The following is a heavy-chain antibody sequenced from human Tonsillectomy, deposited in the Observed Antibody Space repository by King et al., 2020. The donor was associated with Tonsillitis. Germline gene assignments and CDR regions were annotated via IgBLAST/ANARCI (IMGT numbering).Heavy chain of an antibody. V-gene: IGHV3-30*18. Sequence: QLVQSGGGVVQPGRSLRLSCAASGFTFSSYGMHWVRQAPGKGLEWVAVISYDGSNKYYADSVKGRFTISRDNSKNTLYLQMNSLRAEDTAVYYCAKEKDIVVVVERYFDYWGQGTLVTVSS. D-gene: IGHD2-15*01. J-gene: IGHJ4*02. CDR2: ISYDGSNK. CDR3: AKEKDIVVVVERYFDY. CDR1: GFTFSSYG.